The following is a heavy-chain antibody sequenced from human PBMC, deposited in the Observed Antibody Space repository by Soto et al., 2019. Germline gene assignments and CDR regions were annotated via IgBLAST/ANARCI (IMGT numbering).Heavy chain of an antibody. CDR3: ARESHSYGHTYGMDV. V-gene: IGHV3-30-3*01. J-gene: IGHJ6*02. D-gene: IGHD5-18*01. Sequence: QVQLVESGGGVVQPGRSLRLSCAASGFTFSSYAMHWVRQAPGKGLEWVAVISYDGSNKYYADSVKGRFTISRDNSKNTLYLQMNSLRAEDTAVYYCARESHSYGHTYGMDVWGQGTTVTVSS. CDR1: GFTFSSYA. CDR2: ISYDGSNK.